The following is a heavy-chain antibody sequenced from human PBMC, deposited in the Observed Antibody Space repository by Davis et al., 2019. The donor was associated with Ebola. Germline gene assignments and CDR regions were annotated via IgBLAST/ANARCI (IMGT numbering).Heavy chain of an antibody. J-gene: IGHJ3*02. Sequence: GESLKISCAASGFTFSSYGMHWVRQAPGKGLEWVAVISYDGSNKYYADSVKGRFTISRDNSKNSLYLQMNSLRAEDTAVYYCARDYYYAFDIWGQGTMVTVSS. CDR2: ISYDGSNK. CDR3: ARDYYYAFDI. V-gene: IGHV3-30*03. D-gene: IGHD5-12*01. CDR1: GFTFSSYG.